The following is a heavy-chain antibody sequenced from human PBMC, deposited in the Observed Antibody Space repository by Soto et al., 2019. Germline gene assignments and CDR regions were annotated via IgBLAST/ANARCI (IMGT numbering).Heavy chain of an antibody. J-gene: IGHJ5*02. D-gene: IGHD2-2*01. Sequence: PSETLSLTCTVSGGSISSYYWRWIRQPPGKGLEWIGYIYYSGSTNYNPSLKSRVTISVDTSKNQFSLKLSSVTAADTAVYYCARLFAYCSSTSCFRGGIDPWGQGTLVTVSS. CDR3: ARLFAYCSSTSCFRGGIDP. V-gene: IGHV4-59*01. CDR1: GGSISSYY. CDR2: IYYSGST.